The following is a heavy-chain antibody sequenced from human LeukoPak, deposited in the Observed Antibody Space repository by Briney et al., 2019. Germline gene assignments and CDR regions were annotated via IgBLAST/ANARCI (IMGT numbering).Heavy chain of an antibody. D-gene: IGHD5-18*01. Sequence: GGSLRLSCAASGFTFSSYSMNWVRQAPGKGLECVSSISSSSYIYYADSVKGRFTISRDNAKNSLYLQMNSLRAEDTAVYYCARELNSYGYFDYWGQGTLVTVSS. CDR1: GFTFSSYS. CDR2: ISSSSYI. CDR3: ARELNSYGYFDY. J-gene: IGHJ4*02. V-gene: IGHV3-21*01.